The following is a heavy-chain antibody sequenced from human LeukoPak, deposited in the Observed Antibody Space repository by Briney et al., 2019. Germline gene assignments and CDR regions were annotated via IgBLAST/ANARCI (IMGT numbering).Heavy chain of an antibody. Sequence: ASVKVSCKVSGYTLTELSMHWVRQAPGKGLEWMGGFDPEDGETIYAQKFQGRVTMTRDTSISTAYMELSRLRSDDTAVYYCARLAIAAAGTESEGDYWGQGTLVTVSS. D-gene: IGHD6-13*01. CDR3: ARLAIAAAGTESEGDY. CDR2: FDPEDGET. J-gene: IGHJ4*02. CDR1: GYTLTELS. V-gene: IGHV1-24*01.